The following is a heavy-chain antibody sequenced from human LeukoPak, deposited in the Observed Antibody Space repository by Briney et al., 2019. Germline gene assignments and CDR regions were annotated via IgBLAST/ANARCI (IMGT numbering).Heavy chain of an antibody. D-gene: IGHD1-26*01. CDR3: ARVSNQRVGAVLLY. CDR2: INPNSGGT. V-gene: IGHV1-2*02. J-gene: IGHJ4*02. CDR1: GYTFTGYY. Sequence: ASVKVSCKASGYTFTGYYMHWVRQAPGQGLEWMGWINPNSGGTNYSQKFQGRVTMTRDTSFSTAYMLLSSLTSDDTAVYYCARVSNQRVGAVLLYWGQGTLVTVSS.